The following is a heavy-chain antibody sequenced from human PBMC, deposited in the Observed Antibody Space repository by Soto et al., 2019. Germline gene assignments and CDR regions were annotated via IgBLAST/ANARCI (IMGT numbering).Heavy chain of an antibody. CDR2: IYPGDSDT. Sequence: LGESLKISCKGSGYSFTSYWIGWVRQMPGKGLEWMGIIYPGDSDTRYSPSFQGQVTISADKSISTAYLQWSSLKASDTAMYYCARLRRITFGGVIGEAFDIWGQGTMVTVSS. V-gene: IGHV5-51*01. J-gene: IGHJ3*02. CDR3: ARLRRITFGGVIGEAFDI. CDR1: GYSFTSYW. D-gene: IGHD3-16*02.